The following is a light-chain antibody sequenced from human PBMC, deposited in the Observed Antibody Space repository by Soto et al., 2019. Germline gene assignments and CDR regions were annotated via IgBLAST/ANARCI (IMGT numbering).Light chain of an antibody. V-gene: IGKV1-27*01. CDR3: QKYNSAPPLT. Sequence: DIQMTQSPSSLSASVGDRITITCRASQGISDSLAWYQQKPGKVPKLLIYAASTLQSGVPSRFSGSGFGTDFPLTIRGLQPEDVATYYCQKYNSAPPLTFGGGTKVEIK. J-gene: IGKJ4*01. CDR2: AAS. CDR1: QGISDS.